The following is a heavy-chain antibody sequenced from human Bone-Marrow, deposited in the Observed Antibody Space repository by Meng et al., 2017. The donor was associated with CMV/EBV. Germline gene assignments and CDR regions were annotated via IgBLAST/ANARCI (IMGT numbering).Heavy chain of an antibody. J-gene: IGHJ5*02. CDR1: GGSISSSSYY. V-gene: IGHV4-39*07. D-gene: IGHD6-13*01. Sequence: SETLSLTCTVSGGSISSSSYYWGWIRQPPGKGLEWIGSIYYSGSTYYNPSLKSRVTISVGTSKNQFSLKLSSVTAADTAVYYCAAELDIAAAGGGAFDPWGQGTRVTVYS. CDR2: IYYSGST. CDR3: AAELDIAAAGGGAFDP.